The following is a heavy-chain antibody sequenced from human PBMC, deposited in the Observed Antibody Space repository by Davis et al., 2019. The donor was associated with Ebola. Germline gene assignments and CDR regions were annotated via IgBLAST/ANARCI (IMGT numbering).Heavy chain of an antibody. D-gene: IGHD1-26*01. Sequence: ASVKDSCKASGYTFSNSAISWVRQAPGQGLEWMGWISAYNGNTNYAQILQGRVTMTTDTSTGTAYMELRSLRSDDTAVYFCARTSIVGTTTTASDIWGQGTKVTVSS. J-gene: IGHJ3*02. V-gene: IGHV1-18*01. CDR2: ISAYNGNT. CDR1: GYTFSNSA. CDR3: ARTSIVGTTTTASDI.